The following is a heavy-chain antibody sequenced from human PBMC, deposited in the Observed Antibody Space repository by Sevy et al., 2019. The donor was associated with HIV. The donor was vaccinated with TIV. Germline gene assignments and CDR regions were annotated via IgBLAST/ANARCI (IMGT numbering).Heavy chain of an antibody. J-gene: IGHJ4*02. Sequence: GGSLRLSCAASGITFSDYWMSWVRQAPGKGLEWVANIKQDGSEKYYVDSVKGRFTISRDNAKNSLYLKMNSLRAEDTAVYYCATGDDSNDYSSFFDSWGQGTLVTVSS. D-gene: IGHD3-22*01. CDR1: GITFSDYW. CDR2: IKQDGSEK. CDR3: ATGDDSNDYSSFFDS. V-gene: IGHV3-7*01.